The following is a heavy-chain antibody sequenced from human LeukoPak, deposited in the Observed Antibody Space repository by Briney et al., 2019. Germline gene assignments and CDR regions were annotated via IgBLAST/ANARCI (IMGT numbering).Heavy chain of an antibody. D-gene: IGHD3-22*01. J-gene: IGHJ4*02. CDR2: IRYDDITK. Sequence: GGSLRLSCAASGFTFSNYGMHWVRQAPGKGLEWVAVIRYDDITKYYVDAVKGRFTISGDNSKNTLFLQMNSLRAEDTAVYYCARDRNYYDSSGYLGNAYWGQGTLVTVSS. CDR1: GFTFSNYG. V-gene: IGHV3-30*02. CDR3: ARDRNYYDSSGYLGNAY.